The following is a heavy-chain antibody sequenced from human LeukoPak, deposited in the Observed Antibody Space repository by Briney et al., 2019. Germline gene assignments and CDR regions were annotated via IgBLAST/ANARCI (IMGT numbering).Heavy chain of an antibody. CDR1: GFTFSSSA. J-gene: IGHJ4*02. CDR2: FSAGST. CDR3: AKDLDLVGATVGY. D-gene: IGHD1-26*01. V-gene: IGHV3-23*01. Sequence: GGSLRLSCVVSGFTFSSSAMSWVRQPPAKGLEWVSAFSAGSTYYRDSVKGRFTISRDISKSTMYLEMDSLRVEDTAVYYCAKDLDLVGATVGYWGQGTLVTVSS.